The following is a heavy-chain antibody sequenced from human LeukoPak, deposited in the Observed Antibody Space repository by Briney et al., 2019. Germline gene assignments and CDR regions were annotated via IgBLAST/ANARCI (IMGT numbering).Heavy chain of an antibody. CDR3: ARDSEKQQLVRGDY. J-gene: IGHJ4*02. Sequence: GGSLRLSCAASGFTFSSYEMNWVRQAPGKGLEWVSYTSSSGSTIYYADSVKGRFTISRDNAKNSLYLQMNSLRAEDTAVYYCARDSEKQQLVRGDYWGQGTLVTVSS. D-gene: IGHD6-13*01. CDR1: GFTFSSYE. V-gene: IGHV3-48*03. CDR2: TSSSGSTI.